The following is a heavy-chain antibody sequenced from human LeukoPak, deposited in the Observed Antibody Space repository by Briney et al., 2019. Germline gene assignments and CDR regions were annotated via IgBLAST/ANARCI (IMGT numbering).Heavy chain of an antibody. CDR1: GFTFSNYA. CDR3: ARSASDY. CDR2: ISYDGSNK. V-gene: IGHV3-30-3*01. Sequence: PGGSLRLSCAASGFTFSNYAMHWVRQAPGKGLEWVAVISYDGSNKYYADSVKGRFTISRDNSKNTLYLQMNSLRAEDTAVYYCARSASDYWGQGTLVTVSS. J-gene: IGHJ4*02.